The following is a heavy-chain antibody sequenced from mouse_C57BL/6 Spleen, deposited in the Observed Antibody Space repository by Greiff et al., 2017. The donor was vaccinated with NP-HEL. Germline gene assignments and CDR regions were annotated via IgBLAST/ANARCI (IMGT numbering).Heavy chain of an antibody. CDR2: IDPETGGT. CDR1: GYTFTDYE. J-gene: IGHJ4*01. D-gene: IGHD4-1*01. V-gene: IGHV1-15*01. CDR3: ANSLGY. Sequence: VQLKESGAELVRPGASVTLSCKASGYTFTDYEMHWVKQTPVHGLEWIGAIDPETGGTAYNQKFKGKAILTADKSSSTAYMELRSLTSEDSAVYYCANSLGYWGQGTSVTVSS.